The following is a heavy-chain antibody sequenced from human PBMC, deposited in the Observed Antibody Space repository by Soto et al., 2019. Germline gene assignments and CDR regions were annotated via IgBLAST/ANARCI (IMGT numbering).Heavy chain of an antibody. CDR3: ARKAGSSGYYPTYYYYYGMEV. D-gene: IGHD3-22*01. V-gene: IGHV4-34*01. CDR1: GGSFSGYY. J-gene: IGHJ6*02. Sequence: SETLSLTCAVYGGSFSGYYWSWIRQPPGKGLEWIGEINHSGSTNYNPSLKSRVTISVDTSKNQFSLKLSSVTAADTAVYYCARKAGSSGYYPTYYYYYGMEVWGQGTTVTVSS. CDR2: INHSGST.